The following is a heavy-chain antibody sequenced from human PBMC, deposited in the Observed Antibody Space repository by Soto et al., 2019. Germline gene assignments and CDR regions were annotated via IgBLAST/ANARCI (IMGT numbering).Heavy chain of an antibody. CDR3: ARDSLSGTDACDI. D-gene: IGHD1-26*01. V-gene: IGHV1-18*01. CDR2: ISAYNGNT. CDR1: GYTFINYG. J-gene: IGHJ3*02. Sequence: QGQLVQSGAEVKKPGASVKVSCKASGYTFINYGVTWVRQAPGQGLEWMGWISAYNGNTNYAQKLQGRVTLTTDTSPSTAYMELGSLTPDDTAVYYGARDSLSGTDACDIWGQGTMVTVSS.